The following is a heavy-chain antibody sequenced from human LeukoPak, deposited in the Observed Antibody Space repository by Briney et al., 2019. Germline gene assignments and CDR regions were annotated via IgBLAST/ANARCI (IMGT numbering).Heavy chain of an antibody. CDR1: GYTFTGYY. V-gene: IGHV1-2*02. CDR3: ARDDYDYVWGRYGMDV. J-gene: IGHJ6*02. CDR2: INHNSGGT. Sequence: ASVKVSCKASGYTFTGYYMHWVRQAPGQGLEWMGWINHNSGGTNYAQKFQGRVTMTRDTSISTAYMELSRLRSDDTAVYYCARDDYDYVWGRYGMDVWGQGTTVTVSS. D-gene: IGHD3-16*01.